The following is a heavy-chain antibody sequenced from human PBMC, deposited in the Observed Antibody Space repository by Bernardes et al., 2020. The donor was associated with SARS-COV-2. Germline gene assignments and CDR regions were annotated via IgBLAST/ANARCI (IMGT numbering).Heavy chain of an antibody. V-gene: IGHV3-15*01. D-gene: IGHD2-2*01. CDR1: GFTFSNAW. J-gene: IGHJ5*02. CDR3: TTGGVVVPAAPTYNWFDP. CDR2: IKSKTDGGTT. Sequence: GGSLRLSCAASGFTFSNAWMSWVRQAPGKGLEWVGRIKSKTDGGTTDYAAPVKGRFTISRDDSKNTLYLQMNSLKTEDTAVYYCTTGGVVVPAAPTYNWFDPWGQGTLVTVSS.